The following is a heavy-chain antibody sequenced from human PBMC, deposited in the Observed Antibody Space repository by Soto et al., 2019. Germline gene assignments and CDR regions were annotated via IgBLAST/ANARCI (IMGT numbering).Heavy chain of an antibody. CDR3: ARDGFCSGGTCRIGNWFDP. V-gene: IGHV4-34*01. J-gene: IGHJ5*02. D-gene: IGHD2-15*01. CDR1: GGSFSGYY. CDR2: VNHRGSA. Sequence: PSETLSLTCAVYGGSFSGYYWTWIRQSPGKGLEWIGNVNHRGSANYNVSLQSRVTISVDTSQNQFSLKLDSVTAADTAVYYCARDGFCSGGTCRIGNWFDPWGQGTPVTVSS.